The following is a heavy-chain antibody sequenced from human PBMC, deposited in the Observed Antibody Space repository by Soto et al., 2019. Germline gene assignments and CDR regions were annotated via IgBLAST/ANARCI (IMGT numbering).Heavy chain of an antibody. D-gene: IGHD2-2*01. V-gene: IGHV4-30-4*01. CDR2: IYYSGST. CDR3: AREGVPPGTIQPFDY. CDR1: GGSISSGDYY. J-gene: IGHJ4*02. Sequence: PSETLSLTCTVSGGSISSGDYYWSWIRQPPGKGLEWIGYIYYSGSTYYNPSLKSRVTISVDTSKNQFSLKLSSVIAADTAVYYCAREGVPPGTIQPFDYWGQGTLVTVSS.